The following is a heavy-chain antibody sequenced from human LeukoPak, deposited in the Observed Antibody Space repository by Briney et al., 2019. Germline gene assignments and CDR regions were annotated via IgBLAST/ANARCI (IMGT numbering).Heavy chain of an antibody. CDR1: GGSISSYY. Sequence: SQTLSLTCAVSGGSISSYYWSWIRQPPGKGLEWIGYIYYSGSTNYNPSLTSRVTISLDTSKNQFSLKLSSVTAADTAVYYCARRRGDFWSDYYAFYYWGQGTLVTISS. J-gene: IGHJ4*02. V-gene: IGHV4-59*08. CDR2: IYYSGST. D-gene: IGHD3-3*01. CDR3: ARRRGDFWSDYYAFYY.